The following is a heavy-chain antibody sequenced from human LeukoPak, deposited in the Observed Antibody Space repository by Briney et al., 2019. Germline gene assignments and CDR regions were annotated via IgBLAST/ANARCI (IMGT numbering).Heavy chain of an antibody. CDR2: IHYSGST. D-gene: IGHD4-11*01. V-gene: IGHV4-39*07. CDR1: GGSISNGIYY. CDR3: ARVDDYSNSRGFDY. J-gene: IGHJ4*02. Sequence: SETLSLTCSVSGGSISNGIYYWGWIRQPPGKGLEWIGSIHYSGSTYYNPSLKSRVIISVDTSKNQFSLKLSSVTAADTAVYYCARVDDYSNSRGFDYWGQGTLVTVSS.